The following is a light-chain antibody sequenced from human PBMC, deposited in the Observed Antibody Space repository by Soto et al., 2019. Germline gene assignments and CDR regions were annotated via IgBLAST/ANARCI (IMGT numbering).Light chain of an antibody. V-gene: IGLV2-14*01. CDR2: DVS. Sequence: QSVLTQPASESGSPGQSITISCTGTSSDVGGYNYVSWYQQHPGKAPKLMIYDVSNRPSGVSNRFSGSKSGNTASLTISGLQAEDEADYYCSSYTSSSTLVVFGTGTKLTVL. J-gene: IGLJ1*01. CDR3: SSYTSSSTLVV. CDR1: SSDVGGYNY.